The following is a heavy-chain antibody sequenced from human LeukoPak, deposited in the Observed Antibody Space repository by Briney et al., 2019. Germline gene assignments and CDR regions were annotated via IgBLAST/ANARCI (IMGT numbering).Heavy chain of an antibody. D-gene: IGHD4-23*01. Sequence: GASVTVSCMASVGTFINYAISWVRQAPGQGLEWMGGSIPNFGTANYAQKFQGRVTITADESTSTAYMELSSLRSEDTAVYYCARATLTTVVTSYYGMDVWGQGTTVTVSS. J-gene: IGHJ6*02. CDR2: SIPNFGTA. CDR1: VGTFINYA. V-gene: IGHV1-69*01. CDR3: ARATLTTVVTSYYGMDV.